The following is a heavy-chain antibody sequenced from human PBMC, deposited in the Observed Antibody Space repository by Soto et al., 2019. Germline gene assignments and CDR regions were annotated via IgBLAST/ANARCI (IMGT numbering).Heavy chain of an antibody. D-gene: IGHD1-26*01. CDR2: ISSSSKYI. J-gene: IGHJ4*02. Sequence: GGSLRLSCIGSGFTFISYARNWVHQAPGEGLEWVSSISSSSKYIYYTDSVKGRFTISRDNAKNPLYLQMNGLRAEDTALYYCARDPDAEYSGKCHTPRSLDSWGQGTQVTVSS. CDR1: GFTFISYA. V-gene: IGHV3-21*01. CDR3: ARDPDAEYSGKCHTPRSLDS.